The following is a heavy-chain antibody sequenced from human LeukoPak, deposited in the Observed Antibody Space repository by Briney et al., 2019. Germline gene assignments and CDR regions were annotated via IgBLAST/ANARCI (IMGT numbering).Heavy chain of an antibody. CDR1: GFTFSSYE. D-gene: IGHD6-13*01. V-gene: IGHV3-48*03. J-gene: IGHJ6*02. CDR3: ARDNRWQRLVTGGYYYYGMDV. CDR2: ISSSGSTI. Sequence: GGSLRLSCAASGFTFSSYEMNWVRQAPGKGLEWVSYISSSGSTIYYADSVKGRFTISRDNAKNSLYLQMNSLRAEDTAVYYCARDNRWQRLVTGGYYYYGMDVWGQGTTVTVSS.